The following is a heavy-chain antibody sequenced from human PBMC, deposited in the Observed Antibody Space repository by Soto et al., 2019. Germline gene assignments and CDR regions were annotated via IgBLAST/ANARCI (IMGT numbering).Heavy chain of an antibody. CDR1: GGSFSGYY. V-gene: IGHV4-34*01. Sequence: QVQLQQWGAGLLKPSETLSLTCAVYGGSFSGYYWSWIRQPPGKGLEWIGEINHSGSTNYNPSLKSRVPISVDTSTNQFPPQLSSVTAADTAVYYCARPKRYCSSTSCYSSWGQGTLVTVSS. J-gene: IGHJ4*02. CDR3: ARPKRYCSSTSCYSS. D-gene: IGHD2-2*01. CDR2: INHSGST.